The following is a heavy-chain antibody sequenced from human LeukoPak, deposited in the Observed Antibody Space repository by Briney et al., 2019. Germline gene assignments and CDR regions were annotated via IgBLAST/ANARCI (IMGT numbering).Heavy chain of an antibody. D-gene: IGHD5-24*01. J-gene: IGHJ4*02. Sequence: SETLSLTCTVSGGSISSSHYYWGWIRQPPGKGLEWIGSIYYSGSSYYNPSLRSRVTISVDTSKNHFSLKLSSVTAADTAVYYCARNRDGYNSFDYWGQGTLVTVSS. CDR3: ARNRDGYNSFDY. CDR2: IYYSGSS. V-gene: IGHV4-39*07. CDR1: GGSISSSHYY.